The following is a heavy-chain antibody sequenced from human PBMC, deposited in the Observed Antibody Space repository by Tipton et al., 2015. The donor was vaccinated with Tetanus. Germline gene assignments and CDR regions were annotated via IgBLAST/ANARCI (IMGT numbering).Heavy chain of an antibody. Sequence: TLSLTCTVSGGSISSGGYYWSWIRQHPGKGLEWIGDIYYSGSTYYNPSLESRVSISVDTSKNQFYLKLNSVTAADTAVYYCARDQARGARGWNYFDYWGQGTLVTVSS. CDR2: IYYSGST. D-gene: IGHD1-26*01. V-gene: IGHV4-31*03. CDR1: GGSISSGGYY. CDR3: ARDQARGARGWNYFDY. J-gene: IGHJ4*02.